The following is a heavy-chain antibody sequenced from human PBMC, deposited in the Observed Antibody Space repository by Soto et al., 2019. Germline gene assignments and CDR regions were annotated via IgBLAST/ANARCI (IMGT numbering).Heavy chain of an antibody. J-gene: IGHJ4*02. CDR3: ARDRDFGGNEQGY. Sequence: PGVSLRLSYKTSGFTFSNYWMHWVRQAPGMGLVWVSRINSDGSYTSYADSVKGRFTISRDNPKSTLYLQMNSLRAEDTAIYYCARDRDFGGNEQGYWGQGT. V-gene: IGHV3-74*01. CDR1: GFTFSNYW. CDR2: INSDGSYT. D-gene: IGHD1-26*01.